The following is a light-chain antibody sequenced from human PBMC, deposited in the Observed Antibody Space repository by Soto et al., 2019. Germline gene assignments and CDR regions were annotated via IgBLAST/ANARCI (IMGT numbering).Light chain of an antibody. CDR2: GAS. Sequence: EIVMTQSPATLSVSPGERATFSCRASQSVSSNLAWYQQKPGQALRLLIYGASTRATGIPARFSGSGSGTEFTLTISSLQSEDFSVYYCQQYNKWPAITFGQGTRLDIK. V-gene: IGKV3D-15*01. CDR3: QQYNKWPAIT. J-gene: IGKJ5*01. CDR1: QSVSSN.